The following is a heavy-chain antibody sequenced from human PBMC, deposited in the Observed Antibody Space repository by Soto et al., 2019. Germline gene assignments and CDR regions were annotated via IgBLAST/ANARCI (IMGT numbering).Heavy chain of an antibody. D-gene: IGHD2-15*01. V-gene: IGHV1-3*01. Sequence: ASVKVSCKASGYTFTRYTMNWVRQAPGQRLEWMGWINPDNGNTKSSQKFQDRVIITRDTSASTAYMDLSSLRSEDTSVYYFARGIATAQLDPWGQGTLVTVSS. CDR3: ARGIATAQLDP. J-gene: IGHJ5*02. CDR1: GYTFTRYT. CDR2: INPDNGNT.